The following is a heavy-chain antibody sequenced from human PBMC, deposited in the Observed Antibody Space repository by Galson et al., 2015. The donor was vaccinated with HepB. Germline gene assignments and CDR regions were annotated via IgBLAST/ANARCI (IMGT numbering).Heavy chain of an antibody. J-gene: IGHJ4*02. Sequence: SLRLSCAASGFTFSAYAMPWVRQAPGKGLEWVALVSSDESNKYYADSVRGRFTISRDNSRNTVYLQMNSLRAEDTAVFYCARTFYFDYWGQGTLVTVSS. V-gene: IGHV3-30*04. CDR2: VSSDESNK. CDR3: ARTFYFDY. CDR1: GFTFSAYA.